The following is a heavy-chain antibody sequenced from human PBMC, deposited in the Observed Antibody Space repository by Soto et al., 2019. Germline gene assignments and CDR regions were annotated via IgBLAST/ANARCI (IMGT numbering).Heavy chain of an antibody. CDR1: GFAVSDNY. J-gene: IGHJ4*02. D-gene: IGHD5-12*01. Sequence: EVQLVESGGGLIQPGGSLRLSCAASGFAVSDNYMSWVRQGPGKGLEWVSVIYAGGSTYYADSVKGRFTISRDNTKNTLYLQMDSLRAEDTAVYYCARDFGLGRGHNFPFDSWGQGTLVTVSS. CDR2: IYAGGST. CDR3: ARDFGLGRGHNFPFDS. V-gene: IGHV3-53*01.